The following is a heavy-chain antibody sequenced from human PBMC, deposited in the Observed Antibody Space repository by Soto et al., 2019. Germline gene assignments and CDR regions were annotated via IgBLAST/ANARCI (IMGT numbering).Heavy chain of an antibody. V-gene: IGHV1-69*02. D-gene: IGHD3-10*01. Sequence: SVKVSCKASGGTFSSYTISWARQAPGQGLEWMGRIIPILGIANYAQKFQGRVTITADKSTSTAYMGLSSLRSEDTAVYYCARGGEQFITGGVWFDPWGQGTLVTVSS. CDR2: IIPILGIA. J-gene: IGHJ5*02. CDR3: ARGGEQFITGGVWFDP. CDR1: GGTFSSYT.